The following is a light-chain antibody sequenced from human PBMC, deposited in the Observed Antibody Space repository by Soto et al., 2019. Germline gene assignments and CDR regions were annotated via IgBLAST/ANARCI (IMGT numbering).Light chain of an antibody. CDR1: QSVTSSS. CDR3: QQYGSAPFT. J-gene: IGKJ4*01. Sequence: EIVLTQSPGTLSLSPGERATLFCRASQSVTSSSIAWYQQKPGQAPRLLIYDASNRATGIPARFSGSGSGTDFTLTISRLEPEDFAVYYCQQYGSAPFTFGGGTKVDIK. V-gene: IGKV3-20*01. CDR2: DAS.